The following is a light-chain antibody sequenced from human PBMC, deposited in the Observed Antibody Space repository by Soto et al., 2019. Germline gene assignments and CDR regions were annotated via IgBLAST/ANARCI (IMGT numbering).Light chain of an antibody. V-gene: IGKV1-5*01. CDR1: QSISNW. Sequence: EIQRTQYPSTLSASVGDRFTITCMASQSISNWLAWDQQKPVKAPKLLIYDASSLESGVPSRFSGSGSGTEFPLTISRLQPDDFATYYCQQYETFSGTFGPGTQVDIK. J-gene: IGKJ1*01. CDR3: QQYETFSGT. CDR2: DAS.